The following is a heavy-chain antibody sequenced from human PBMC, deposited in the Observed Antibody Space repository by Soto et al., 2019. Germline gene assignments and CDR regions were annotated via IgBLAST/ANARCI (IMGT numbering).Heavy chain of an antibody. CDR1: GYTFTSYG. CDR3: ARDTGDYVDAFDI. D-gene: IGHD4-17*01. J-gene: IGHJ3*02. Sequence: ASVKVSCKASGYTFTSYGSSWVRQAPGQGLEWMGWISAYNGNTNYAQKLQGRVTMTIDSSTSTAYMELRSLRSDDTAVYYCARDTGDYVDAFDIWGQGTMVTVSS. CDR2: ISAYNGNT. V-gene: IGHV1-18*01.